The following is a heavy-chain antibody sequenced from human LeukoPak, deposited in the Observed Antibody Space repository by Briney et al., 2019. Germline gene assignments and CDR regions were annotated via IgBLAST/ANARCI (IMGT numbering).Heavy chain of an antibody. D-gene: IGHD6-19*01. CDR3: AKNGVTAVEYFDS. Sequence: GGSLRLSCAASGFTFSTFWMTWVRQAPGKGLEWVANIKLDGSDKYYVDSVKGRFTISRDNAKNSLYLQMNSLRAEDTAVYYCAKNGVTAVEYFDSWGRGTLVTVSS. V-gene: IGHV3-7*01. CDR2: IKLDGSDK. J-gene: IGHJ4*02. CDR1: GFTFSTFW.